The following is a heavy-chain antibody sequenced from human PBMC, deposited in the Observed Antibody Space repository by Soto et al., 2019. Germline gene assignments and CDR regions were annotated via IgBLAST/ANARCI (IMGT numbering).Heavy chain of an antibody. CDR2: IYYSGST. D-gene: IGHD2-21*02. J-gene: IGHJ3*02. V-gene: IGHV4-31*03. CDR1: GGSISSGGYY. Sequence: SETLSLTCTVSGGSISSGGYYWSWIRQHPGKGLEWIGYIYYSGSTYYNPSLKSRVTISVDTSKNQFSLKLSSVTAADTAVYYCAICTVVTPDSAFDIWGQGTMVT. CDR3: AICTVVTPDSAFDI.